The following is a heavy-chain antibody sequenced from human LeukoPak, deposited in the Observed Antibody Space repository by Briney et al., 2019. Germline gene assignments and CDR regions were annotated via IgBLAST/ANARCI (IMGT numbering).Heavy chain of an antibody. V-gene: IGHV3-30*04. Sequence: PGRSLRLSCAASGFTFSSYAMHWVRQAPGKGPEWVAVISYDGSNKYYADSVKGRFTISRDNSKNTLYLQMNSLRAEDTAVYYCASSGYDIGYYYYMDVWGKGTTVTISS. CDR2: ISYDGSNK. D-gene: IGHD5-12*01. J-gene: IGHJ6*03. CDR3: ASSGYDIGYYYYMDV. CDR1: GFTFSSYA.